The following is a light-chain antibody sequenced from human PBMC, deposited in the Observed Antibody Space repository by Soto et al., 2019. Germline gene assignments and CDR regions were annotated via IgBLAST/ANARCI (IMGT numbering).Light chain of an antibody. CDR2: AAS. Sequence: DIQMTQSPSSLSASVGDRVTITCRARQGIRNDLGWYQQKPGKAPKRLIYAASSLQSAVPSRFSVSGSGTELTHTSSSLQPEDFATYYGLQHNSYPRLTCGGGTKVEIK. CDR3: LQHNSYPRLT. V-gene: IGKV1-17*01. CDR1: QGIRND. J-gene: IGKJ4*01.